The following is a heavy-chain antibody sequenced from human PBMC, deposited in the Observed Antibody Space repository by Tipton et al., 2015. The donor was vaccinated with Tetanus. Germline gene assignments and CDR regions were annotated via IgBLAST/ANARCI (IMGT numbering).Heavy chain of an antibody. CDR2: VDRSGTT. CDR1: GVSISGYY. J-gene: IGHJ5*02. V-gene: IGHV4-4*07. D-gene: IGHD2-2*01. CDR3: ARGSDIVVVPGVTRADWFDP. Sequence: TLSLTCTVSGVSISGYYWSWIRQPAGKGLEWIGRVDRSGTTTYNPSLKGRVTMSLDTSKNQFSLKLTSATAADTAMYYCARGSDIVVVPGVTRADWFDPWGQGTLVTVSS.